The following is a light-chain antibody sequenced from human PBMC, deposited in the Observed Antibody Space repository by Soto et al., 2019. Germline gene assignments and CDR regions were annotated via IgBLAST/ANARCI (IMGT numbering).Light chain of an antibody. V-gene: IGLV2-11*01. Sequence: QSAPTLPRAVSGSPRQSVTISCTGTSSDGGGYNYVSWYQQHPGKAPKLMIYDVSKRPSGVPDRFSGSKSGNTASLTISGLQADDEADYYCCSYAGSYTVYVFGTGTKVTVL. J-gene: IGLJ1*01. CDR1: SSDGGGYNY. CDR3: CSYAGSYTVYV. CDR2: DVS.